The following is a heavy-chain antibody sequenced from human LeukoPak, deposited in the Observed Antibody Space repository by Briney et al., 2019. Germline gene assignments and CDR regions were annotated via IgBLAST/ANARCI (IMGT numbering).Heavy chain of an antibody. CDR1: GGTFSSYA. V-gene: IGHV1-18*01. CDR3: ARDDYRKRDFQH. D-gene: IGHD4-11*01. J-gene: IGHJ1*01. Sequence: ASVKVSCKASGGTFSSYAISWVRQAPGQGLEWMGWISAYNGNTNYAQKLQGRVTMTTDTSTSTAYMELRSLRSDDTAVYYCARDDYRKRDFQHWGQGTLVTVSS. CDR2: ISAYNGNT.